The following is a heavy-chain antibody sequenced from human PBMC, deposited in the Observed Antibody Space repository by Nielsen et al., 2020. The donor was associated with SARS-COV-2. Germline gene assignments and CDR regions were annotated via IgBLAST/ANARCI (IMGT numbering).Heavy chain of an antibody. J-gene: IGHJ5*01. CDR1: GFDFSHHG. V-gene: IGHV3-33*05. CDR3: ARNPNYGNEFIIDS. D-gene: IGHD3-16*01. Sequence: SCAASGFDFSHHGIHWVRQAPGKGLEWVAHISYEGRNRGYADSVKGRFTISRDNSKNTGFLQMNSLRPEDTAFYFCARNPNYGNEFIIDSWGQGTLVTVPS. CDR2: ISYEGRNR.